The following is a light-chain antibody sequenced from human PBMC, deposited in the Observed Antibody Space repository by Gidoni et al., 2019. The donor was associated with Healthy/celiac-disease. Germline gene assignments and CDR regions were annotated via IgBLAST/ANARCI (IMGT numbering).Light chain of an antibody. CDR1: QAISSY. V-gene: IGKV1-9*01. Sequence: IQLSRSPSSLSASVGDRVTITCRASQAISSYLAWYQQKPGKAPKLLIYAASTLQSEVPSRFSGSGSGTDFTLTISSLQPEDFATYYCQQLNSYPPGTFGQVTRLEIK. CDR3: QQLNSYPPGT. CDR2: AAS. J-gene: IGKJ5*01.